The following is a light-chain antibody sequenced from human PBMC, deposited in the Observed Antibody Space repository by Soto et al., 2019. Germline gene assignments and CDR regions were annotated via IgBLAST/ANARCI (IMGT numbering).Light chain of an antibody. CDR1: QSISSW. V-gene: IGKV1-5*01. J-gene: IGKJ2*01. CDR3: QQYNSYS. Sequence: DIQMTQSPSTLSASVGDRVTITCRASQSISSWLAWYQQKPGKAPKLLIYDAPSLESGVPTRFSGSGSGTEFTITISSLQPDDFATYYCQQYNSYSFRQGTKLESK. CDR2: DAP.